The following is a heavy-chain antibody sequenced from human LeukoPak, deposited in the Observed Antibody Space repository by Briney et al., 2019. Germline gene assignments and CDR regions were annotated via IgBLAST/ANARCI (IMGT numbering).Heavy chain of an antibody. V-gene: IGHV3-11*04. D-gene: IGHD1-26*01. CDR1: GFTFSDYY. Sequence: GGSLRLSCAASGFTFSDYYMSWIRQAPGKGLEWVSYISSSGSTIYYADSVKGRFTISRDNAKNSLYLQMNSLRAEDTAVYYCAREYSGSYYRPGYFQHWGQGTLVTVSS. J-gene: IGHJ1*01. CDR3: AREYSGSYYRPGYFQH. CDR2: ISSSGSTI.